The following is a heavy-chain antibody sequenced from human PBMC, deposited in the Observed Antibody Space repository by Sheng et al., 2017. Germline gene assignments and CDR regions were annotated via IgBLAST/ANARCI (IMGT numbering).Heavy chain of an antibody. D-gene: IGHD3-3*01. Sequence: VAVISYDGSNKYYADSVKGRFTISRDNSKNTLYLQMNSLRAEDTAVYYCARGGRFLEWLSRRWFDPWGRGNPGHRLL. CDR2: ISYDGSNK. CDR3: ARGGRFLEWLSRRWFDP. J-gene: IGHJ5*02. V-gene: IGHV3-30*01.